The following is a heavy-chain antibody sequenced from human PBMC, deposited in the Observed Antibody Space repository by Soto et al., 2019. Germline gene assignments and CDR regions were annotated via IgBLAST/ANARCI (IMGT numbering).Heavy chain of an antibody. Sequence: EVQLVESGGGLVQPGGSLRLSCAASGFIVSSNYMSWVRQAPGKGLEWVSVIYSGGSTYYADSVKGRFTISRDNSKNTLYLQMNSLRAEDTAVYYCAREWTRGAYYFDYWGQGTLVTVSS. CDR1: GFIVSSNY. J-gene: IGHJ4*02. CDR2: IYSGGST. CDR3: AREWTRGAYYFDY. D-gene: IGHD2-2*01. V-gene: IGHV3-66*01.